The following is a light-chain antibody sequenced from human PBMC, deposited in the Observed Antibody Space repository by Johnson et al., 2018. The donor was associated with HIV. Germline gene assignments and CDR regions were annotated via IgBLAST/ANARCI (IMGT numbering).Light chain of an antibody. CDR2: DNN. CDR1: SSNIGNNY. CDR3: GTWDTSLSAGV. J-gene: IGLJ1*01. V-gene: IGLV1-51*01. Sequence: SVLTQPPSVSAAPGQTVTISCSGSSSNIGNNYVSWYQQLPGTAPKLLIYDNNKRPSGIPDRFSGSKSGTSATLGITGLQTGDEADYYCGTWDTSLSAGVFVPGTKVSVL.